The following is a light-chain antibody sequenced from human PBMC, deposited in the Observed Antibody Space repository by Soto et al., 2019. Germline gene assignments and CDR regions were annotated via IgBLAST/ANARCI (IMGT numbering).Light chain of an antibody. Sequence: EIVLTQSPGTLSLSPGERATLSCRASQSVTGSYLAWYQQKPGQAPRLVIYGTYNRATGIPDRFSGSGSGTDFTLTISRLEPEDFAVDYCQHYGISSWTFGQGTKVEIK. CDR3: QHYGISSWT. J-gene: IGKJ1*01. CDR2: GTY. CDR1: QSVTGSY. V-gene: IGKV3-20*01.